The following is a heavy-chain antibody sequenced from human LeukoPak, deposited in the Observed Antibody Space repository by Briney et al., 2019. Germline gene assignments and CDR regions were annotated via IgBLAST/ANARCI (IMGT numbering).Heavy chain of an antibody. D-gene: IGHD2-2*01. V-gene: IGHV1-69*05. CDR3: ARNGVGEYQLRLYYMDV. Sequence: GASVKVSCKASGGTFSSYAISWVRQAPGQGLEWMGGIIPLFGTANYAQKFQGRVTITTDESTSTAYMELSSLRSEDTAVYYCARNGVGEYQLRLYYMDVWGKGTTVTVSS. CDR2: IIPLFGTA. CDR1: GGTFSSYA. J-gene: IGHJ6*03.